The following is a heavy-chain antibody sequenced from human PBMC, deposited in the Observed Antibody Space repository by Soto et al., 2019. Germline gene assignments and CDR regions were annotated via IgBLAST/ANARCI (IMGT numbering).Heavy chain of an antibody. V-gene: IGHV4-34*01. D-gene: IGHD5-18*01. CDR1: GGSFSGYY. CDR3: GRVSAMVSSYYGMDV. CDR2: INHSGST. J-gene: IGHJ6*02. Sequence: SETLSLTCAVYGGSFSGYYWSWIRQPPGKGLEWIGEINHSGSTNYNPSLKSRVTISVDTSKNQFSLKLSSVTAADTAVYYCGRVSAMVSSYYGMDVWSQGTTVTVSS.